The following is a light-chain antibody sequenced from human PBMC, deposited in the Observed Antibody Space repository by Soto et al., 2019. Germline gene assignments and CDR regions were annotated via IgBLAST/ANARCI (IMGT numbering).Light chain of an antibody. CDR2: GNN. CDR3: AAWDDSLNGVV. Sequence: QSVLTQPPSASGTPGQRVTISCSGSTSNIGRNTVNWYQQLPGTAPKLLIFGNNQRPSGVPDRFSGSKSGTSASLAISGLQSEDETDYYCAAWDDSLNGVVFGGGTKVTVL. J-gene: IGLJ2*01. V-gene: IGLV1-44*01. CDR1: TSNIGRNT.